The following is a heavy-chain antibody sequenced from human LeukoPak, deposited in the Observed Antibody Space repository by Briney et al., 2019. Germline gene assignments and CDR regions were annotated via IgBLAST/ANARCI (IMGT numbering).Heavy chain of an antibody. CDR2: SSYDGGTK. V-gene: IGHV3-30*18. CDR3: AKEACGGSCYSDYFDY. CDR1: GFTFSNYG. Sequence: PGGSLRLSCAASGFTFSNYGMHWVRQAPGEGLEWVAVSSYDGGTKYYADSVKGRFTISRDNSKDTLYLQMISLRAEDTAVYYCAKEACGGSCYSDYFDYWGQGALVTVSS. D-gene: IGHD2-15*01. J-gene: IGHJ4*02.